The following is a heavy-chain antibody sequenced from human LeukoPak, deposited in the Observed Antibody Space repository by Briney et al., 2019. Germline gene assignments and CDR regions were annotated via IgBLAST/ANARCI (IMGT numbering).Heavy chain of an antibody. V-gene: IGHV1-69*04. J-gene: IGHJ6*03. CDR3: ASGYCSSTSCYPMYYMDV. CDR1: GGTFSSYA. CDR2: IIPILGIA. Sequence: SVKVSCKASGGTFSSYAISWVRQAPGQGLEWMGRIIPILGIANYAQKFQGRVTITADKSMSTAYMELSSLRSEDTAVYYCASGYCSSTSCYPMYYMDVWGKGTTVTVSS. D-gene: IGHD2-2*01.